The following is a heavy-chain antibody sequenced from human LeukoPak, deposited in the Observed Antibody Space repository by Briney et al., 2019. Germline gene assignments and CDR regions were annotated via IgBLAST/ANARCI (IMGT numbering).Heavy chain of an antibody. CDR3: ARDANYYDSRGENYFNY. J-gene: IGHJ4*02. V-gene: IGHV3-7*01. D-gene: IGHD3-22*01. CDR1: GFAFSSYW. Sequence: PGGSLRLSCAASGFAFSSYWMSWVRQAPGKGLEWAANIKRDGSDTYYVDSVKGRFTISRDNAKNSLYLQLNSLRAEDTAVYYCARDANYYDSRGENYFNYWGQGTLVTVSS. CDR2: IKRDGSDT.